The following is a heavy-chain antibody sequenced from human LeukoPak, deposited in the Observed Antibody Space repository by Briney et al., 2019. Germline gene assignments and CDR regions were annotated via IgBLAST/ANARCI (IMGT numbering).Heavy chain of an antibody. J-gene: IGHJ5*02. CDR2: INHSGST. CDR3: ATREGWFDP. Sequence: PSETLSLTCTVSDGSISSYYWSWIRQPPGKGLEWIGEINHSGSTNYNPSLKSRVTISVDTSKNQFSLKLSSVTAADTAVYYCATREGWFDPWGQGTLVTVSS. V-gene: IGHV4-34*01. CDR1: DGSISSYY.